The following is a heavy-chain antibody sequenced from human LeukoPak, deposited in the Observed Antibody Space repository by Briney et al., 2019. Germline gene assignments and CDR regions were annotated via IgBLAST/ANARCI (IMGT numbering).Heavy chain of an antibody. D-gene: IGHD6-13*01. J-gene: IGHJ4*02. V-gene: IGHV3-30*07. CDR3: AGGSGAAAGAFDY. Sequence: DSVKGRFTVSRDNSKDTVSLQLHSLRAEDTAVYYCAGGSGAAAGAFDYWGQGTLVTVPS.